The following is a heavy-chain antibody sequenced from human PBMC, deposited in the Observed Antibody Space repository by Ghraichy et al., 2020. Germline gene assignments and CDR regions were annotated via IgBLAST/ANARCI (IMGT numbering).Heavy chain of an antibody. Sequence: ASVKVSCKASGYTFTRYCVTWVRQAPGKGLEGMGWISDNNGNTNYAQKLQGRVTRTTDTSTSTAYMELRSQRSDDTAVYFCAGLWYRSSWYRVAGYYFDYWGQGTLVSVSS. CDR3: AGLWYRSSWYRVAGYYFDY. CDR1: GYTFTRYC. J-gene: IGHJ4*02. V-gene: IGHV1-18*01. CDR2: ISDNNGNT. D-gene: IGHD6-13*01.